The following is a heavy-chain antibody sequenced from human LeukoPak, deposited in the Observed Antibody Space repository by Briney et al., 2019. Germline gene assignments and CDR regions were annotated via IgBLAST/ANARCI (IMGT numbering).Heavy chain of an antibody. V-gene: IGHV4-34*01. J-gene: IGHJ4*02. D-gene: IGHD2-2*01. CDR3: AREAGVVVPAAIGGPLDY. CDR1: GGSFSGYY. Sequence: SETLSLTCAVHGGSFSGYYWSWIRQPPGKGLEWIGEINHSGSTNYNPSLKSRVTISVDTSKNQFSLKLSSVTAADTAVYYCAREAGVVVPAAIGGPLDYWGQGTLVTVSS. CDR2: INHSGST.